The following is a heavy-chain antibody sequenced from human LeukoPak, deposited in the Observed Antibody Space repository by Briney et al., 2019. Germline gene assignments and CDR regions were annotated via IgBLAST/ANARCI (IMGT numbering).Heavy chain of an antibody. CDR3: ARRVDTAMAAADY. CDR2: ISSSSSYI. V-gene: IGHV3-21*01. Sequence: GGSLRLSCAASGFTFSSYSMNWVRQAPGKGLEWVSSISSSSSYIYYADSVKGRLTISRDNAKNSLYLQMNSLRAEDTAVYYCARRVDTAMAAADYWGQGTLVTVSS. D-gene: IGHD5-18*01. J-gene: IGHJ4*02. CDR1: GFTFSSYS.